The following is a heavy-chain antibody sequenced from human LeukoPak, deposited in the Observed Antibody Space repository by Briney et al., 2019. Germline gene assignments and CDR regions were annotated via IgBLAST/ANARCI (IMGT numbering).Heavy chain of an antibody. D-gene: IGHD6-13*01. Sequence: PGGSLRLYCAASGFTFSSYWMSWVRQAPGKGLEWVANIKQDGSEKYYADSVKGRFTISRDNAKTSLYLQMNSLRAEDTAVYCCARVRLSKRAAAGGNYYYYYMDVWGKGTTVTVSS. V-gene: IGHV3-7*01. CDR1: GFTFSSYW. CDR3: ARVRLSKRAAAGGNYYYYYMDV. CDR2: IKQDGSEK. J-gene: IGHJ6*03.